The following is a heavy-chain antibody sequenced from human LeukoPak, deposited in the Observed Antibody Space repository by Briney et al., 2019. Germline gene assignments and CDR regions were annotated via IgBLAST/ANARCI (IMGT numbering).Heavy chain of an antibody. Sequence: QTGGSLRLSCAASGFTYGTYAMSWVRQAPGTGLEWVSAISGSGDRTYYADSVKGRFTISRDNSKNTLYLQMNSLRAEDTAVYYCAKEVHDGSGYTADYWGQGTLVTVSS. CDR1: GFTYGTYA. CDR2: ISGSGDRT. V-gene: IGHV3-23*01. D-gene: IGHD3-22*01. CDR3: AKEVHDGSGYTADY. J-gene: IGHJ4*02.